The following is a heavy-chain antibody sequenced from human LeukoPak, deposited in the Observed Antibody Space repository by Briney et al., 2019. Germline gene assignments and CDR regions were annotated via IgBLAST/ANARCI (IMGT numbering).Heavy chain of an antibody. V-gene: IGHV3-23*01. CDR3: AKSGADSSGPQNWFDP. CDR1: GFTFSSYA. CDR2: ISGSGGST. J-gene: IGHJ5*02. Sequence: GGSLRLSCAASGFTFSSYAMSWVRQAPGKGLEWVSAISGSGGSTYYADSVKGRFTISRDNSKNTLYLQMNSLRAEDTAVYYCAKSGADSSGPQNWFDPWGQGTLVTVSS. D-gene: IGHD3-22*01.